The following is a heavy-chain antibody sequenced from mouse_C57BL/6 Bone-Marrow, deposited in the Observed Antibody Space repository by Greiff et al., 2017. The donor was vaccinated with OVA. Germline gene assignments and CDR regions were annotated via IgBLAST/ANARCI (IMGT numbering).Heavy chain of an antibody. D-gene: IGHD4-1*01. Sequence: EVKLVESGGGLVQPGGSLKLSCAASGFTFSDYYMYWVRQPPEKRLEWVAYISNGGGSPYSPDTVKGRFTISSDNAKNNLYLQLSRLKSEDTAIYDCARRGWDGDFDYWGQGTTLTVSS. V-gene: IGHV5-12*01. J-gene: IGHJ2*01. CDR3: ARRGWDGDFDY. CDR2: ISNGGGSP. CDR1: GFTFSDYY.